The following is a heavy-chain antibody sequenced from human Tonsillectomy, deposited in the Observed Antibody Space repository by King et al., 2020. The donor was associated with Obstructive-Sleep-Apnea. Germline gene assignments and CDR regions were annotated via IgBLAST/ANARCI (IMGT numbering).Heavy chain of an antibody. CDR2: ISGCGGST. D-gene: IGHD3-10*01. CDR3: AKDGPRRGSGSNNRYYFDY. V-gene: IGHV3-23*04. Sequence: VQLVESGGGLVQPGGSLRLSCAASGFTFSSYAISWVRQAPGKGLELVSGISGCGGSTYYADSVKGRFTISRDNSKNTLYLQMNSLRAEDTAGYYCAKDGPRRGSGSNNRYYFDYWGQGTLVTVSS. CDR1: GFTFSSYA. J-gene: IGHJ4*02.